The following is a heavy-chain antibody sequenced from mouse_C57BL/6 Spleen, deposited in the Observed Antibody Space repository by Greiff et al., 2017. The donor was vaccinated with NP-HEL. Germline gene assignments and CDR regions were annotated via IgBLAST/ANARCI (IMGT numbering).Heavy chain of an antibody. CDR1: GYTFTSYW. CDR3: ASSGISYSWFAY. V-gene: IGHV1-74*01. D-gene: IGHD1-1*01. CDR2: IHPSDSDT. Sequence: QVQLKQSGAELVKPGASVKVSCKASGYTFTSYWMHWVKQRPGQGLEWIGRIHPSDSDTNYNQKFKGKATLTVDKSSSTAYMQLSSLTSEDSEVDYCASSGISYSWFAYWGQGTLVTVSA. J-gene: IGHJ3*01.